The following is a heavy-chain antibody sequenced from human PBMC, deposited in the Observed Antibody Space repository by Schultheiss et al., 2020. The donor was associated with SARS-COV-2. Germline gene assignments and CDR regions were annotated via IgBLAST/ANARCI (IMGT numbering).Heavy chain of an antibody. D-gene: IGHD1-1*01. CDR3: ARGYRYSPYYFDY. CDR1: GGSISSYY. Sequence: SETLSLTCTVSGGSISSYYWGWIRQHPGKGLEWIGYIYHSGSTYYNPSLKSRVNISVDRSKNQFSLKLSSVTAADTAVYYCARGYRYSPYYFDYWGQGTLVTVSS. V-gene: IGHV4-59*12. CDR2: IYHSGST. J-gene: IGHJ4*02.